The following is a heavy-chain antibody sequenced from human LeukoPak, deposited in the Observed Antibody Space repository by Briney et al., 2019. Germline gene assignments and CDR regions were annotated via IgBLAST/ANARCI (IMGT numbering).Heavy chain of an antibody. J-gene: IGHJ4*02. Sequence: GASVKVSCKASGYTFTSYGISWVRQAPGQGLEWMGWISAYNGNTNYAQKLQGRVTMTTDTSTSTAYMELRSLRSDDTAVYYCARTADYYYDSSGYYPPNGYWGQGTLVTVSS. V-gene: IGHV1-18*01. D-gene: IGHD3-22*01. CDR1: GYTFTSYG. CDR2: ISAYNGNT. CDR3: ARTADYYYDSSGYYPPNGY.